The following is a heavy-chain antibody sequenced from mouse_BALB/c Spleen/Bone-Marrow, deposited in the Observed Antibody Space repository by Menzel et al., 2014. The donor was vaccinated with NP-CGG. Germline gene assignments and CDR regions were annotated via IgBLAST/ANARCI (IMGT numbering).Heavy chain of an antibody. D-gene: IGHD1-1*01. V-gene: IGHV5-17*02. J-gene: IGHJ2*01. CDR3: ARSGSSSGYFDY. Sequence: EAKLAESGGGLVQPGGSRKLSCAASGFTFSSFGMHWVRQAPEKGLEWVAYISSGSSTIYYADTVMGRFTISRDNPKNTLFLQMTSLRSEDTAMYYCARSGSSSGYFDYWGQGTTLTVSS. CDR1: GFTFSSFG. CDR2: ISSGSSTI.